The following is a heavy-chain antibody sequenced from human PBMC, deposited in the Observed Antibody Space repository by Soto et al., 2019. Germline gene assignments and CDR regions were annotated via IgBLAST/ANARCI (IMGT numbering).Heavy chain of an antibody. CDR3: SRYTVVFDY. CDR1: GFTFSDY. CDR2: ISSSGSTI. Sequence: QVQLVESGGGLVKPGGSLRLSCAASGFTFSDYMSWIRQAPGKGLEWVSYISSSGSTIYYADSVKGRFASSRDNAKNSLYLQMNSLSAEETAVYYFSRYTVVFDYWGQGTLGGDSS. V-gene: IGHV3-11*01. J-gene: IGHJ4*02. D-gene: IGHD4-17*01.